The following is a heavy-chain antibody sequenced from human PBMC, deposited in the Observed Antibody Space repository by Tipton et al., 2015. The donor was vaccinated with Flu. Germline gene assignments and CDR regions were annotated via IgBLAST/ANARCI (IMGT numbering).Heavy chain of an antibody. V-gene: IGHV4-4*02. CDR2: IYHSGAN. CDR3: ARAANHDSGGSYSGELAP. J-gene: IGHJ5*02. D-gene: IGHD3-22*01. Sequence: TLSLTCNVSGGSISNSDWCSWVRQPPGKGLEWIGEIYHSGANTYNPSLKSRVSMSVDKSRNQFSLRLTSVTAADTAVYYCARAANHDSGGSYSGELAPWGQGILVTVSS. CDR1: GGSISNSDW.